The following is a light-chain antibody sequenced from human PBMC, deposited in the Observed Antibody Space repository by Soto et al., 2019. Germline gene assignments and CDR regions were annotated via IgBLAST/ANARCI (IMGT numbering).Light chain of an antibody. J-gene: IGKJ1*01. CDR3: QQYNSLWT. CDR2: KAS. Sequence: DIQMTQSPSTLSGSVGDRVSITCRASQSISSWLAWYQQKPGKAPKLLIYKASSLESGVPSRFSGSGSGTEFTLTISSLQPDDFATYYCQQYNSLWTLGQGTKVDI. CDR1: QSISSW. V-gene: IGKV1-5*03.